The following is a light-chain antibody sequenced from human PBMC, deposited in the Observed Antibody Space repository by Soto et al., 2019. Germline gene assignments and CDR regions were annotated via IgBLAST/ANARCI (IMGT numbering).Light chain of an antibody. CDR3: QQYGRSPPMYT. V-gene: IGKV3-20*01. J-gene: IGKJ2*01. CDR2: GAS. Sequence: EIVLTQSPGTLSLSPGERATLSCRASQSVNSNFLAWYQQKPGQAPRLLIYGASTRAAGVPDRFSGSGSGTDFTLTITRLEPEDFAMYYCQQYGRSPPMYTFGQGTKRGVK. CDR1: QSVNSNF.